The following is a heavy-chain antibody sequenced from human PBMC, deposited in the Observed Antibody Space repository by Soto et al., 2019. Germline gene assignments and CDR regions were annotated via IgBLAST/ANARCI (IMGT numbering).Heavy chain of an antibody. CDR3: ARVIVGATADDAFDI. CDR1: GGTFSSYA. V-gene: IGHV1-69*12. D-gene: IGHD1-26*01. J-gene: IGHJ3*02. Sequence: QVQLVQSGAEVKKPGSSVKVSCTASGGTFSSYAISWVRQATGQGLEWMGGIIPIFGTANYAQKFQGRVTITADESTSTAYMELSSLRSEDTAVYYCARVIVGATADDAFDIWGQGTIVTVSS. CDR2: IIPIFGTA.